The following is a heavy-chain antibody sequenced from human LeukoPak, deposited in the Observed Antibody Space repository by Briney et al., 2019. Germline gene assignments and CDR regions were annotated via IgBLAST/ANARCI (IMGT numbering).Heavy chain of an antibody. CDR3: ARTGYSSSFPDY. V-gene: IGHV4-39*01. CDR2: IYYSGST. Sequence: SETLSLTCTVSGGSISSSSYYWGWIRQPPGKGLEWIGSIYYSGSTYYNPSLKSRVTISVDMSKNQFSLKLSSVTAADTAVYYCARTGYSSSFPDYWGQGTLVTVSS. D-gene: IGHD6-6*01. J-gene: IGHJ4*02. CDR1: GGSISSSSYY.